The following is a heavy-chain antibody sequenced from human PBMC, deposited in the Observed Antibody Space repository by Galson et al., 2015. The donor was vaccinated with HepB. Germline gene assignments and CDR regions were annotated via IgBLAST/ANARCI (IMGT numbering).Heavy chain of an antibody. Sequence: CAISGDSVTGNSAVWNWIRQSPSRGLEWLGRTYFRSKWRIDYAMSVKSRITISADTSDNQFSLLLRSVTPEDTAVYYCAYGSDVWGPGTTVIVSS. J-gene: IGHJ6*02. V-gene: IGHV6-1*01. CDR2: TYFRSKWRI. CDR3: AYGSDV. CDR1: GDSVTGNSAV.